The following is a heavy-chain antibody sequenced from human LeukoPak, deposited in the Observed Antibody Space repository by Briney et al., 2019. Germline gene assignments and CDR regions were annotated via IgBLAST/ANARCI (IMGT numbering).Heavy chain of an antibody. J-gene: IGHJ4*02. V-gene: IGHV3-64*01. CDR2: ISSNGDTT. CDR3: ARETIGTNDY. D-gene: IGHD5-24*01. Sequence: GGSLKLSCAASGFTFSSYPMHWVRQAPGKGLEYVSAISSNGDTTYYANSVRGGFTISRDNSKNTLYLQMGSLRTEDMAIYYCARETIGTNDYWGQGTLVTVPS. CDR1: GFTFSSYP.